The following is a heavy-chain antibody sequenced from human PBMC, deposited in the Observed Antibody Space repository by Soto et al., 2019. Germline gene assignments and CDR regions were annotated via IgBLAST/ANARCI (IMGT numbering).Heavy chain of an antibody. CDR1: GYTFTSYY. CDR2: INPSGGST. Sequence: QVQLVQSGAEVKKPGASVKVSCKASGYTFTSYYMHWVRQAPGQGLEWMGIINPSGGSTSYAKKFQGRVTMTRDTSTSTVYMELSSLRSEDTAVYYCARDVSRPRVFDGAFDIWGQGTMVTVSS. D-gene: IGHD3-9*01. CDR3: ARDVSRPRVFDGAFDI. V-gene: IGHV1-46*01. J-gene: IGHJ3*02.